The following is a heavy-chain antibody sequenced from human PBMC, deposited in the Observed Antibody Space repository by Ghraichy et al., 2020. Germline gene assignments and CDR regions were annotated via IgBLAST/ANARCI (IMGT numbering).Heavy chain of an antibody. D-gene: IGHD3-22*01. V-gene: IGHV3-7*01. CDR1: EFTFSTFW. J-gene: IGHJ4*02. Sequence: GGSLRLSCVTSEFTFSTFWMNWVRQAPGKGLEWVASIKNDGSEKYYVDSVKGRFTISRDNSKNSLYLQMNSVRAEDTAIYYCPWGHYTSRWGQGILVTVSS. CDR3: PWGHYTSR. CDR2: IKNDGSEK.